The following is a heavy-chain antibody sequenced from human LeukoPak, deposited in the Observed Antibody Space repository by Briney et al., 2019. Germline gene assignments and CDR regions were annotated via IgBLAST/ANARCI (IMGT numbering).Heavy chain of an antibody. Sequence: ASVKVSCKASGYTFTGYYMHWVRQAPGQGLEWMGWINPNSGNTNYAQKLQGRVTMTTDTSTSTAYMELRSLRSDDTAVYYCASVVVVPAAHMGAFDIWGQGTMVTVSS. CDR2: INPNSGNT. V-gene: IGHV1-18*04. D-gene: IGHD2-2*01. CDR1: GYTFTGYY. CDR3: ASVVVVPAAHMGAFDI. J-gene: IGHJ3*02.